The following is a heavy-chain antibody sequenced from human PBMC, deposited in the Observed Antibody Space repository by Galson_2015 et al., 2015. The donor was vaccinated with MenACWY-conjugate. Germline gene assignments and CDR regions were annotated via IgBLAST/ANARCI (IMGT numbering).Heavy chain of an antibody. CDR3: ARVSRGAIAAAGMNYFDY. CDR1: GFTFSSYA. V-gene: IGHV3-30*04. Sequence: SLRLSCAASGFTFSSYAMHWVRQAPGKGLEWVAVISYDGSNKYYADSVKGRFTISRDNSKNTLYLQMNSLRAEDTAVYYCARVSRGAIAAAGMNYFDYWGQGTLVTVSS. CDR2: ISYDGSNK. J-gene: IGHJ4*02. D-gene: IGHD6-13*01.